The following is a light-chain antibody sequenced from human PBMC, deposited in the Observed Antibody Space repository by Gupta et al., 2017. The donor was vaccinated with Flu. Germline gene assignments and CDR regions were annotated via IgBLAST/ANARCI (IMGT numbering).Light chain of an antibody. Sequence: NLAWYQQKSGQAPRLFIFDASARATGMLARFSGGGSVTEFTLTISSLQSEDFAVYYCQQYNTWSPLTFGGGTNVEIQ. CDR2: DAS. J-gene: IGKJ4*01. CDR1: N. CDR3: QQYNTWSPLT. V-gene: IGKV3-15*01.